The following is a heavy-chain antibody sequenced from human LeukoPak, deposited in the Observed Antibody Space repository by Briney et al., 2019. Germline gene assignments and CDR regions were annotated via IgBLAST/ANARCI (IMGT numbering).Heavy chain of an antibody. D-gene: IGHD2-15*01. CDR1: GYSFATYW. J-gene: IGHJ4*02. CDR3: ARQRSRGYCVY. Sequence: PGEPLKIPCKGSGYSFATYWIGWVRQMPGKGLEWMGSFYPGDADTTYSPSFQGQVTISADKSISTAYLQWSSLQASDTAMYYCARQRSRGYCVYWGEGALVTVSS. CDR2: FYPGDADT. V-gene: IGHV5-51*01.